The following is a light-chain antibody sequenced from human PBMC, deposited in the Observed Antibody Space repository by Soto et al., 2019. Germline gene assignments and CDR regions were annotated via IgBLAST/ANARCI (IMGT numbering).Light chain of an antibody. CDR2: KAS. J-gene: IGKJ1*01. V-gene: IGKV1-5*03. CDR3: QQYNSYSWT. Sequence: DIQMTQSPSTLSASVGDRVTITCRASQYINTWLAWYQQKPGKAPKLLIYKASSLESGVPSRFSGSGSGTEFTLTISSLQPDDFATYHCQQYNSYSWTFGQGTKVEIK. CDR1: QYINTW.